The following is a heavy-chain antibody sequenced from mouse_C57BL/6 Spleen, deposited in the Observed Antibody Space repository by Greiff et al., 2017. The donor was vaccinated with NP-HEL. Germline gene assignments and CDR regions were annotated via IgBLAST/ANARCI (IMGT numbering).Heavy chain of an antibody. Sequence: VQLQQSGPELVKPGASVKIPCKASGYTFTDYNMDWVKQSHGKSLEWIGDINPNNGGTIYNQKFKGKATLTVDKSSSTAYMELRSLTSEDTAVYYCARRAYYYGSSPWYFDYWGQGTTLTVSS. CDR1: GYTFTDYN. CDR3: ARRAYYYGSSPWYFDY. D-gene: IGHD1-1*01. CDR2: INPNNGGT. V-gene: IGHV1-18*01. J-gene: IGHJ2*01.